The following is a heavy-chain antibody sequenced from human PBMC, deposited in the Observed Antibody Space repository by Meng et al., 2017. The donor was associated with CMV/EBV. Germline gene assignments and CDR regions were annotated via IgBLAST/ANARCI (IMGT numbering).Heavy chain of an antibody. V-gene: IGHV4-4*02. Sequence: GGSISSRNWWSWVRQPPGKGLEWIGEIYHSGSTNYNPSLKSRVTISVDKSKNQFSLKLSSVTAADTAVYYCARGPILWFGESSSFDLWGRGTLVTVSS. J-gene: IGHJ2*01. D-gene: IGHD3-10*01. CDR1: GGSISSRNW. CDR2: IYHSGST. CDR3: ARGPILWFGESSSFDL.